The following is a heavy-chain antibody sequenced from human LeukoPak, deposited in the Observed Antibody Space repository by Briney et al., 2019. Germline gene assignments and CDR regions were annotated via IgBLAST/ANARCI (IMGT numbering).Heavy chain of an antibody. CDR2: IFISGGT. V-gene: IGHV4-61*02. CDR3: ARGGSTLHSAGGHDIEFYYYYYMDV. CDR1: GDSITSGSYY. D-gene: IGHD3-9*01. Sequence: PSETLSLTCTVSGDSITSGSYYWSWIRQPAGKGLEWIGRIFISGGTNYSPSLRSRVTMSLDTSKNQFSLKLYPVTAADTAVYYCARGGSTLHSAGGHDIEFYYYYYMDVWGKGTTVTISS. J-gene: IGHJ6*03.